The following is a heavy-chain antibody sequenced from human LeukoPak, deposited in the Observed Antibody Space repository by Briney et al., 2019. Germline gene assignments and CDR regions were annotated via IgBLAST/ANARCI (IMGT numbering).Heavy chain of an antibody. CDR3: ARDCGRIAANNWFDP. J-gene: IGHJ5*02. CDR1: GYTFTGYY. V-gene: IGHV1-2*02. CDR2: INPNSGGT. D-gene: IGHD6-13*01. Sequence: ASVKVSCKASGYTFTGYYMHWVRQAPGQGLEWMGWINPNSGGTNYAQKFQGRVTMTRDTSISTAYMELSRLRSDDTAVYYCARDCGRIAANNWFDPWGQGTLVTVSS.